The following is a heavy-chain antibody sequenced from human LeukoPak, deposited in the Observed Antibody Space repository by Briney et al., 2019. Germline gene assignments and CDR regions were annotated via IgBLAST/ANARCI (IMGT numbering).Heavy chain of an antibody. V-gene: IGHV4-39*07. CDR1: GGSISISIYY. D-gene: IGHD1-1*01. J-gene: IGHJ4*02. CDR2: IYYSGST. Sequence: SETLSLTCTVSGGSISISIYYWGWIRKPPGKGLECFGSIYYSGSTYYNPSGKSRVTISVDTSKNQVSLRLSSVTAADTAVYYCARVRQLELSASSLDYWGQRTLVTVSS. CDR3: ARVRQLELSASSLDY.